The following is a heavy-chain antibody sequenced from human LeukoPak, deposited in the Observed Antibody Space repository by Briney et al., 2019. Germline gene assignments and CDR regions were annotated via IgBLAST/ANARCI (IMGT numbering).Heavy chain of an antibody. CDR1: GFIIGSYW. Sequence: GGSLRLSCVASGFIIGSYWMSWVRQAPGKGLEWVANIRQDGSEKYYVDSVKGRLTISRDNANNSLYLQMNNLTAADTAIYYCARAGYYGDDAFDLWGQGTRVTVSS. CDR3: ARAGYYGDDAFDL. J-gene: IGHJ3*01. CDR2: IRQDGSEK. D-gene: IGHD2/OR15-2a*01. V-gene: IGHV3-7*01.